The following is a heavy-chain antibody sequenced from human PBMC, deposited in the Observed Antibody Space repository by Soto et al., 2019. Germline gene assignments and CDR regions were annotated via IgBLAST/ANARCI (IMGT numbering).Heavy chain of an antibody. CDR3: ARDLGYCSGGSCPSGVVDAFDI. Sequence: EVQLVESGGGLVKPGGSLRLSCAASGFTFSSYSMNWVRQAPGKGLEWVSSISSSSSYIYYADSVKGRFTISRDNAKNSLYLQINSLRAEDTAVYYCARDLGYCSGGSCPSGVVDAFDIWGQGTMVTVSS. CDR1: GFTFSSYS. V-gene: IGHV3-21*01. D-gene: IGHD2-15*01. CDR2: ISSSSSYI. J-gene: IGHJ3*02.